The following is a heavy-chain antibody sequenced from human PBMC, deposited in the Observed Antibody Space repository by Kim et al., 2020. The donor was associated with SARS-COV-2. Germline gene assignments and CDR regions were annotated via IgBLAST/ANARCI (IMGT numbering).Heavy chain of an antibody. Sequence: GGSLRLSCAASGFTFSSYWMHWVRQAPGKGLVWVSHINSDGSSTSYADSVKGRFTISRDNAKNTLYLQMNSLRAEDTAVYYCARTYDYVWGSYRLSGGYYGMDVWGQGTTVTVSS. CDR2: INSDGSST. V-gene: IGHV3-74*01. CDR3: ARTYDYVWGSYRLSGGYYGMDV. J-gene: IGHJ6*02. D-gene: IGHD3-16*02. CDR1: GFTFSSYW.